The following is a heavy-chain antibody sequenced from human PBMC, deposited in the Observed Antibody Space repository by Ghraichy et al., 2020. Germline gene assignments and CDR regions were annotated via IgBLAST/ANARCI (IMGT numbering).Heavy chain of an antibody. CDR1: GGTFSSYS. J-gene: IGHJ4*02. CDR2: IIPMFGTA. V-gene: IGHV1-69*13. Sequence: SVKVSCKASGGTFSSYSISWVRQAPGQGLEWMGGIIPMFGTANYAQKFQDRVTITADESTSTAYMELSSLRSEDTAVYYCARDPEAPSYYYDSSGYPNLQFDYWGQGTLVTVSS. CDR3: ARDPEAPSYYYDSSGYPNLQFDY. D-gene: IGHD3-22*01.